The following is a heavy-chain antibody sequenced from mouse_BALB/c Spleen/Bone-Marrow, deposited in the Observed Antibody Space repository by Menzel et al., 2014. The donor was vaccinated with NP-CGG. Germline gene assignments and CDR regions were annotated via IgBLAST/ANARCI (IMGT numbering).Heavy chain of an antibody. J-gene: IGHJ4*01. CDR1: GYTLTSYW. CDR3: ARESYYYENYAMDY. D-gene: IGHD1-1*01. CDR2: IAPGSGST. V-gene: IGHV1S41*01. Sequence: DLVKPGASVKLSCKASGYTLTSYWINWIKQRPGQGLEWIGRIAPGSGSTYYNEMFKGKATLTVDTSSSTAYIQLSSLSSEDSAVYFCARESYYYENYAMDYWGQGTSVTVSS.